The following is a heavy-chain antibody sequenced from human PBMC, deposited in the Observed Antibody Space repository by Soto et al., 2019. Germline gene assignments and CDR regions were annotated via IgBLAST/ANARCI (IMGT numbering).Heavy chain of an antibody. CDR2: MYKSGTT. J-gene: IGHJ5*02. V-gene: IGHV4-30-4*01. CDR1: GDYINSGDYY. CDR3: ARSLSASSGWFDP. Sequence: QVRLEESGPGLVKPSQTLTLTCTVSGDYINSGDYYWTWIRQSPGKAPEWLAYMYKSGTTYYNPSLRSRLFISIDMSTNRFALQVTSVTAADTAFYYGARSLSASSGWFDPWGQGTLVTVSS. D-gene: IGHD6-6*01.